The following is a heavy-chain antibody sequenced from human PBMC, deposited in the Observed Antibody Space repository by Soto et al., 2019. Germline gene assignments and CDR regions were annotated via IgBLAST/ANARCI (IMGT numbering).Heavy chain of an antibody. Sequence: QLQLQEPGSGLVKPSQTLSLTCAVSGGSISSGGYSWSWIRQPPGKGLEWIGYIYHSGSTYYNPSLKSRVILSVDRSKNQCSLKRSSVSVSDTALYYSDSGAIVVYGFDNWDQETMVSVSS. CDR1: GGSISSGGYS. CDR3: DSGAIVVYGFDN. D-gene: IGHD2-2*01. CDR2: IYHSGST. V-gene: IGHV4-30-2*01. J-gene: IGHJ3*02.